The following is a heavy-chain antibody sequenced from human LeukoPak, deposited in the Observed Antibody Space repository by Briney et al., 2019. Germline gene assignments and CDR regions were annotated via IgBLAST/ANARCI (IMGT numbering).Heavy chain of an antibody. CDR3: AKEDEYYYASSGYSYFDY. CDR1: GFTFSSYG. CDR2: IWYDGSNK. J-gene: IGHJ4*02. Sequence: PGGSLRLSCAASGFTFSSYGMHWVRQAPGKGLEWVAVIWYDGSNKYYVDSVKGRFTISRDNSKNTLYLQMNSLRAEDTAVYYCAKEDEYYYASSGYSYFDYWGQGTLVTVSS. V-gene: IGHV3-33*06. D-gene: IGHD3-22*01.